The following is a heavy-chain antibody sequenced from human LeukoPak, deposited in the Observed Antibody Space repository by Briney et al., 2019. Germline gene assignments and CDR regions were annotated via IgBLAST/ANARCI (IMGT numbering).Heavy chain of an antibody. CDR3: TSGSDSRSSTAFDI. J-gene: IGHJ3*02. CDR2: IKTKTDGGTT. D-gene: IGHD6-6*01. CDR1: GFTFSSAW. V-gene: IGHV3-15*01. Sequence: GRSLRLSCAASGFTFSSAWMSWVRQAPGKGLEWVGRIKTKTDGGTTDYAAPVKGRFTISRDDSKNTLTLQMNSLKTEDTAVYYCTSGSDSRSSTAFDIWGQGTMVTVSS.